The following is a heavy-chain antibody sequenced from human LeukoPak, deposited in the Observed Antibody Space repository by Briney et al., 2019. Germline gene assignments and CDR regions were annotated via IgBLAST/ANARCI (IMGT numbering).Heavy chain of an antibody. Sequence: SVKVSCTASGGTFSSYAISWVRQAPGQGLEWMGGIIPIFGTENYAQTVQGRVTITADESTSTAYMELSSLRSEDTGVYYWAGSPTELDMIVPEFWWFDPWGRGTLVSVSS. J-gene: IGHJ5*02. V-gene: IGHV1-69*13. CDR3: AGSPTELDMIVPEFWWFDP. CDR2: IIPIFGTE. D-gene: IGHD3-22*01. CDR1: GGTFSSYA.